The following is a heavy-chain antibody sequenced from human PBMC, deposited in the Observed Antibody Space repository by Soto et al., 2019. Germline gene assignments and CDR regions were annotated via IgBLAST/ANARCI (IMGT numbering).Heavy chain of an antibody. CDR1: GFSLSDHY. CDR2: SRNKANSYTT. CDR3: SRDFTGSGTYAVDY. D-gene: IGHD3-10*01. V-gene: IGHV3-72*01. Sequence: EVQLVESGGGLVQPGGSLRLSCTASGFSLSDHYVDWVRQAPGKGLEWVGRSRNKANSYTTEYAASVRGRFTISRDDSRTSLYLQMDSLKTEDTAVYYCSRDFTGSGTYAVDYWGQGTLVTVSS. J-gene: IGHJ4*02.